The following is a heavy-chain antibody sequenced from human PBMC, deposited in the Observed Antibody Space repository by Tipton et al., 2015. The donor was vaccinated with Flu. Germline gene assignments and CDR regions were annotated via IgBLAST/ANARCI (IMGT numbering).Heavy chain of an antibody. CDR2: IYYSGST. V-gene: IGHV4-31*03. Sequence: TLSLTCSASGGSISGGGAYWSWFRQLPGKGLEWIGCIYYSGSTYYKSSLRSRLTISVDTSRNLFSLTLSSVTAADTAIYYCARDQGFGDGLTYDYYAMDVWGQGTTVTVSS. CDR1: GGSISGGGAY. J-gene: IGHJ6*02. CDR3: ARDQGFGDGLTYDYYAMDV. D-gene: IGHD3-10*01.